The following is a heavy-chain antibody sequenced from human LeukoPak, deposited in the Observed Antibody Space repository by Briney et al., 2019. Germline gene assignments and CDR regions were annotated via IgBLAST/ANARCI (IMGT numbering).Heavy chain of an antibody. D-gene: IGHD3-16*01. CDR1: GYTFTGYY. Sequence: GASVKVSCKASGYTFTGYYMHWVRQAPGQGLEWMGWINPNSGGTNYAQKFQCRGTMTRDTSISTAYMELSRLRSEDTAVYYCARGMGELYDAFDIWGQGTMVTVSS. J-gene: IGHJ3*02. CDR2: INPNSGGT. V-gene: IGHV1-2*02. CDR3: ARGMGELYDAFDI.